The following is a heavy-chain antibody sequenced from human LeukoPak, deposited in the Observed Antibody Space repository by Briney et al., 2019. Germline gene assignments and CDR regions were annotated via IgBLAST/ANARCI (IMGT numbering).Heavy chain of an antibody. V-gene: IGHV3-66*02. D-gene: IGHD1-26*01. CDR1: GFTVSSSY. CDR3: ASNGRNSGTFLQLDN. J-gene: IGHJ4*02. Sequence: GGSLRLSCAAPGFTVSSSYMTWVRQAPGKGLEWVSVIYSGGSAYYADSVKGRFTISRDHSRNTLYLQMNNLRAEDTAVYYCASNGRNSGTFLQLDNWGQGTLVTVSS. CDR2: IYSGGSA.